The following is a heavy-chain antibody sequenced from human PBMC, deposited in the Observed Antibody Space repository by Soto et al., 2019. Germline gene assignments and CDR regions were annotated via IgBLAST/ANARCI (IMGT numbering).Heavy chain of an antibody. V-gene: IGHV3-7*01. CDR2: IKQDGTEK. Sequence: GGSLRLSSAASGFTFSRYWMNWVRQAPGKGLEWVANIKQDGTEKNYVDSVKGRFTISRDNARNSLYLQMDSLRAEDTAVYFCARGDTPMITGMDSFDIWGQGTMVTVSS. J-gene: IGHJ3*02. CDR3: ARGDTPMITGMDSFDI. D-gene: IGHD5-18*01. CDR1: GFTFSRYW.